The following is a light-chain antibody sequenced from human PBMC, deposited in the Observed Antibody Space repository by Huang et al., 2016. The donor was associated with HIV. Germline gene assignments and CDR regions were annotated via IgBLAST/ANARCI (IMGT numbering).Light chain of an antibody. J-gene: IGKJ4*01. Sequence: DIVLTQSPGTRSLSPGARAALACRASQNITNNYLAWYQQRSGQAPRLLIYGASNRAMGIPDRFSGSGSGTDFTLIINRLEPQDSAVYYCRQYLSSPLTFGGGTNVEIK. CDR1: QNITNNY. CDR3: RQYLSSPLT. V-gene: IGKV3-20*01. CDR2: GAS.